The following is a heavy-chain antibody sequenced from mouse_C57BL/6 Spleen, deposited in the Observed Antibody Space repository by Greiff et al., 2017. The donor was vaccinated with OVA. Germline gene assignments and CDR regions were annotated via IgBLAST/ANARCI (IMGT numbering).Heavy chain of an antibody. J-gene: IGHJ1*03. D-gene: IGHD1-1*01. V-gene: IGHV5-17*01. CDR2: ISSGSSTI. CDR3: ARQGYYGSSYRYFDV. CDR1: GFTFSDYG. Sequence: EVKLMESGGGLVKPGGSLKLSCAASGFTFSDYGMPWVRQAPEKGLEWVAYISSGSSTIYYADTVKGRFTISRDNAKNTLFLQMTSLRSEDTAMYYCARQGYYGSSYRYFDVWGTGTTVTVSS.